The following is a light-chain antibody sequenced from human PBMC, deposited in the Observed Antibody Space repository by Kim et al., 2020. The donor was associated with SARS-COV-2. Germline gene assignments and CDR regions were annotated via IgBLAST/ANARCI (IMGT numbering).Light chain of an antibody. Sequence: DIQMTQSPSSLSASVGDRVIITCRTSQSISSHLNWYHQKPGRAPKLLISAASTLQGGVPSRFSGSGSETDFTLTISSLQPEDFATYFCQQSYITPFTFGPGTKVDIK. CDR3: QQSYITPFT. CDR1: QSISSH. CDR2: AAS. V-gene: IGKV1-39*01. J-gene: IGKJ3*01.